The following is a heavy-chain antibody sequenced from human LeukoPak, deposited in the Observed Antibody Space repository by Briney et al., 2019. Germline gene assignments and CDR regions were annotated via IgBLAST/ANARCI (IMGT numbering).Heavy chain of an antibody. V-gene: IGHV3-30-3*01. J-gene: IGHJ4*02. CDR3: ARDIPDSSGYYYRHFDY. CDR2: ISYDGSNK. CDR1: GFTFSSYP. D-gene: IGHD3-22*01. Sequence: GGSLRLSCAASGFTFSSYPMHWVRQAPGKWLERVAVISYDGSNKFYSDSVNGRFTISRDNSKSTLYLQMNSLRSEDTAIYYRARDIPDSSGYYYRHFDYWGQGTLVTVSS.